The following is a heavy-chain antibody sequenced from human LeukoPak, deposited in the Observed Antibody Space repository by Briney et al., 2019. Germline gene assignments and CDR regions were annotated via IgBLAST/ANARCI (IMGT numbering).Heavy chain of an antibody. CDR1: GYTFTSCG. V-gene: IGHV1-18*01. CDR2: ISAYNGNT. J-gene: IGHJ3*02. D-gene: IGHD3-3*01. Sequence: ASVKVSCKASGYTFTSCGISWVRQTPGQGLEWMGWISAYNGNTNYAQKLQGRATMTTDTSTSTAYMELRSLRSDDTAVYYCARSGPFGVVIFPTMSAFDIWGQGTMVTVSS. CDR3: ARSGPFGVVIFPTMSAFDI.